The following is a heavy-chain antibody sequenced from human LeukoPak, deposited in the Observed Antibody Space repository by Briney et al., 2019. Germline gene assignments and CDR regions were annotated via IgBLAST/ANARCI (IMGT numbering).Heavy chain of an antibody. D-gene: IGHD2-21*02. CDR3: AKTSVVTAILYYYNAMDV. CDR1: GFTFSSYT. J-gene: IGHJ6*02. CDR2: ISGSGGTT. V-gene: IGHV3-23*01. Sequence: GGSLRLSCAASGFTFSSYTMSWVRQAPGKGLEWVSGISGSGGTTNYADSVKDRFTISRDNSKNTLHLQMNSLRAEDTAVYYCAKTSVVTAILYYYNAMDVWGQGTTVTVSS.